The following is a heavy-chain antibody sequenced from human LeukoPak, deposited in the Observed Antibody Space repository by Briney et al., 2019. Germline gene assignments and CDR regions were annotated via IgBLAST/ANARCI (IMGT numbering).Heavy chain of an antibody. V-gene: IGHV4-4*07. CDR2: IHTSGST. CDR1: GGSITSYY. CDR3: ARVLKGRAPFDY. J-gene: IGHJ4*02. Sequence: SETLSLTCTVSGGSITSYYWSWIRQPAGKGLEWIGRIHTSGSTSYNPSLKSRVTMSVDTSKNQFSLKLSSVTAADTAVYYCARVLKGRAPFDYWGQGTLVTVSS.